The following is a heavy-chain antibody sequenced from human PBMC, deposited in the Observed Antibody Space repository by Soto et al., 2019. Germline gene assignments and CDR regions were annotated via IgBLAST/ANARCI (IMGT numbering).Heavy chain of an antibody. Sequence: ASVTVSWKASGYTFYSHSISWVRQAPGQGLEWMGRISADNGNTNYAQKFRGRVTMTTDTSTSTVYMELRNLRSDDTAVYYCARCIQQDYYYGMDVWGQGTTVTVSS. CDR1: GYTFYSHS. CDR3: ARCIQQDYYYGMDV. V-gene: IGHV1-18*01. CDR2: ISADNGNT. J-gene: IGHJ6*02. D-gene: IGHD5-18*01.